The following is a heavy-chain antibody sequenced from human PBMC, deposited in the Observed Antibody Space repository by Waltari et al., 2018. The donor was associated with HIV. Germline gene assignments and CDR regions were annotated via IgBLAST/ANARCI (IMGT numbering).Heavy chain of an antibody. V-gene: IGHV3-21*01. CDR1: GFPFNCHR. CDR3: ARDSRDNSWSLNFFDP. J-gene: IGHJ5*02. Sequence: VQLVVSGGGPVKPGGSLRLPRRASGFPFNCHRMHLVRQAPGKGLEWISSISSSGTFTHYADSVKGRFTISRDNANKSVYLQMNSLRAEDTAVYYCARDSRDNSWSLNFFDPWGQGTLVTVSS. CDR2: ISSSGTFT. D-gene: IGHD6-13*01.